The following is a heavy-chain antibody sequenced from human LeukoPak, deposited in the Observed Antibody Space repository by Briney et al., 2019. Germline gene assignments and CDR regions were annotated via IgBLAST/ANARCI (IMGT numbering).Heavy chain of an antibody. CDR1: GFTFSSYA. V-gene: IGHV3-30-3*01. J-gene: IGHJ4*02. D-gene: IGHD3-22*01. CDR2: ISYDGSNK. Sequence: PGRSLRLSCAASGFTFSSYAMHWVRQAPGKGLEWVAVISYDGSNKYYADSVKGRFTISRDNSKNTLYLQMNSLRAEDTAVYYCARESYYDSSGYYPFFDYWGQGTLVTVSS. CDR3: ARESYYDSSGYYPFFDY.